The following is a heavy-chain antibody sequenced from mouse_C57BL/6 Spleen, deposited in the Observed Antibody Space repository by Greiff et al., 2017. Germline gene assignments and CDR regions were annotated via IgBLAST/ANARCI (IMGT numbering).Heavy chain of an antibody. CDR3: ARELRYPAWFAY. J-gene: IGHJ3*01. CDR1: GYAFSSSW. V-gene: IGHV1-82*01. D-gene: IGHD1-1*01. CDR2: IYPGDGDT. Sequence: QVQLQQSGPELVKPGASVKISCKASGYAFSSSWMNWVKQRPGKGLEWIGRIYPGDGDTNYNGKFKGKATLAAVKSSSTAYMQLSSLTSEDSAVYFCARELRYPAWFAYWGQGTLVTVSA.